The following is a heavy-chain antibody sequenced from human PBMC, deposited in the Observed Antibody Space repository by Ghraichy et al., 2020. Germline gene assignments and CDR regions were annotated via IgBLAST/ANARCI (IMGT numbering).Heavy chain of an antibody. V-gene: IGHV1-69*04. CDR2: IIPILGIA. CDR3: ARGPHSSGAGWFDP. D-gene: IGHD6-19*01. J-gene: IGHJ5*02. CDR1: GGTFSSYA. Sequence: SVKVSCKASGGTFSSYAISWVRQAPGQGLEWMGRIIPILGIANYAQKFQGRVTITADKSTSTAYMELSSLRSEDTAVYYCARGPHSSGAGWFDPWGQGTLVTVSS.